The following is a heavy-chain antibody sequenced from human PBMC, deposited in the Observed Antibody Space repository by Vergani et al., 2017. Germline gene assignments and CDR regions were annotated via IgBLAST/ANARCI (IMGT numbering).Heavy chain of an antibody. CDR2: VYPEEGET. J-gene: IGHJ6*02. V-gene: IGHV1-69-2*01. CDR3: ATPQTVTTGGMEV. Sequence: EVQLGQSGAEVKKPGATMKISCKVSGYTFTDHYMHWVKQAPGKGLEWMGLVYPEEGETIYAEKFKGRVTIAADTSTDTAHLELSSLSSEDTAVYYCATPQTVTTGGMEVWGQGTTVAVSS. CDR1: GYTFTDHY. D-gene: IGHD4-17*01.